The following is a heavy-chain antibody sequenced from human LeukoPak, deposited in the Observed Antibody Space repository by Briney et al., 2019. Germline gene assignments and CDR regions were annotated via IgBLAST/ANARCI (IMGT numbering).Heavy chain of an antibody. CDR3: ARGPRTFWSGYSTPPLDY. Sequence: SETLSLTCAVYGGSFSGYYWSWIRQPPGKGLEWIGEINHSGSTNYNPSLKSRVTISVDTSKNQFSLKLSSVTAADTAVYYCARGPRTFWSGYSTPPLDYWGQGTLVTVSS. CDR2: INHSGST. J-gene: IGHJ4*02. V-gene: IGHV4-34*01. D-gene: IGHD3-3*01. CDR1: GGSFSGYY.